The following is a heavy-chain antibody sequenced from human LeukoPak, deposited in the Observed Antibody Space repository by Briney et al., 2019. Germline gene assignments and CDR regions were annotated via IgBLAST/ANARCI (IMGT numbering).Heavy chain of an antibody. CDR2: IIPIFGTA. CDR3: ARGGVGAADSGIYPPFDY. D-gene: IGHD1-26*01. CDR1: GATFSSYA. Sequence: ASVKLSFTAAGATFSSYAISWVRQAPGQGLEWMGGIIPIFGTANYAQKYQGRVTITTHESTSTADMELSSLRSEDTAVYYCARGGVGAADSGIYPPFDYWGQGTLVTVSS. V-gene: IGHV1-69*05. J-gene: IGHJ4*02.